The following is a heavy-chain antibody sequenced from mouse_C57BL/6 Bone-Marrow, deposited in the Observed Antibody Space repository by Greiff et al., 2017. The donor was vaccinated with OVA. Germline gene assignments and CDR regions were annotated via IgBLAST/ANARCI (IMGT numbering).Heavy chain of an antibody. CDR1: GFSLTSSG. CDR3: ARTLYYGSSSYAMDY. CDR2: IWSGGST. Sequence: VQLQQSGPGLVQPSQSLSITCTVSGFSLTSSGVHWVRQSPGKGLEWLGVIWSGGSTDYNAAFISRLSISKDNSKSQVFFKMNSLQADDTAIYYCARTLYYGSSSYAMDYWGQGTSVTVSS. J-gene: IGHJ4*01. V-gene: IGHV2-2*01. D-gene: IGHD1-1*01.